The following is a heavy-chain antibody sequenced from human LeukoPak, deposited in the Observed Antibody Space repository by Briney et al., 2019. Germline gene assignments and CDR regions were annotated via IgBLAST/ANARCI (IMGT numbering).Heavy chain of an antibody. CDR3: AKGDYVWGSYHDY. V-gene: IGHV3-74*01. J-gene: IGHJ4*02. D-gene: IGHD3-16*01. CDR2: INTDGSST. Sequence: GGSLRLSCAASGFIFSSYWMHWVRHAPGKGLAWVSRINTDGSSTGYADSVKGRFTISRDNAKNTLYLQMNSLRAEDTAVYYCAKGDYVWGSYHDYWGQGTLVTVSS. CDR1: GFIFSSYW.